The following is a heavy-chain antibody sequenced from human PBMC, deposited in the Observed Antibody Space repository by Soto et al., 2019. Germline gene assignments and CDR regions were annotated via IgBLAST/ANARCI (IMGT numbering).Heavy chain of an antibody. J-gene: IGHJ4*02. CDR1: GYTFTGYY. Sequence: ASVKVSFKASGYTFTGYYMHWLRQAPGQGLEWMGWINPNSGGTNSAQKFQGRVTMTRDTSISTAYMELSRLTSDDTAVYYCAREGYCSSPSCASFDYWGQGTLVTVSS. D-gene: IGHD2-2*01. CDR3: AREGYCSSPSCASFDY. V-gene: IGHV1-2*02. CDR2: INPNSGGT.